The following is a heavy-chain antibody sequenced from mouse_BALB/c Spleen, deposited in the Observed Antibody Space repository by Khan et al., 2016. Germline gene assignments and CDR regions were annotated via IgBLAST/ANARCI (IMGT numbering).Heavy chain of an antibody. CDR3: ERTDGRGDFDE. J-gene: IGHJ2*01. V-gene: IGHV1-9*01. CDR1: GYTFSSYW. CDR2: ILPGSGST. Sequence: QVQLQQSGAELMKPGASVKISCKATGYTFSSYWIEWVKQSPGHGLEWIGEILPGSGSTNYTAKFRGKATFTADTSSNTSYMQLSRLTSEASAVHYWERTDGRGDFDEWGQGTTLTVSS.